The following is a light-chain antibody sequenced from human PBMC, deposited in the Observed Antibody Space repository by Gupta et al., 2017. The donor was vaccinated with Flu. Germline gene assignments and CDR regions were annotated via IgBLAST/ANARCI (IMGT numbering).Light chain of an antibody. CDR2: EVN. J-gene: IGLJ3*02. V-gene: IGLV2-14*01. CDR1: SSDIGDYNY. Sequence: QSALTQPASVSGSPGQSITISCTGTSSDIGDYNYVSWYQHPPGKAPKLLIYEVNKRPSGVSNRFSGSKSGNTASLTISGLLAEDEAVYSCSSYTGSSRLMFGGGTRLTVL. CDR3: SSYTGSSRLM.